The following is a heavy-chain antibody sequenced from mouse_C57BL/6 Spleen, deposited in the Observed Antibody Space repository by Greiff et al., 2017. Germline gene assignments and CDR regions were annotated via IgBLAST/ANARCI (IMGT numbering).Heavy chain of an antibody. CDR1: GYTFTSYW. CDR2: IDPSDSET. D-gene: IGHD1-3*01. Sequence: QVQLQQSGAELVRPGSSVKLSCKASGYTFTSYWMHWVKQRPIQGLEWIGNIDPSDSETHYNQKFKDKATLTVDKSSSTAYMQLSSLTSEDSAVYYCAREWDDLFAYWGQGTLVTVSA. J-gene: IGHJ3*01. CDR3: AREWDDLFAY. V-gene: IGHV1-52*01.